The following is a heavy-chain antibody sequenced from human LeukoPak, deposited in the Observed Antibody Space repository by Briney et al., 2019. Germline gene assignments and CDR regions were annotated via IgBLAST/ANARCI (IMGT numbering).Heavy chain of an antibody. CDR3: ARDQQVERAMAKGFDP. Sequence: SQTLSLTCTVSGGSISSGGYSWSWIRQHPGKGLEWIGYIYYSGSTYYNPSFKSRVTISVDTSKNQFSLKLSSVTAADTAVYYCARDQQVERAMAKGFDPWGQGTLVTVSS. V-gene: IGHV4-31*03. J-gene: IGHJ5*02. CDR1: GGSISSGGYS. D-gene: IGHD6-13*01. CDR2: IYYSGST.